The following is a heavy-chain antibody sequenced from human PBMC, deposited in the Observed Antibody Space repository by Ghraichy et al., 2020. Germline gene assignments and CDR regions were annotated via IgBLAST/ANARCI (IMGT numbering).Heavy chain of an antibody. CDR2: IYYSGST. CDR3: ARDRLAAAGSKNTQYKYSSFSGFDY. J-gene: IGHJ4*02. V-gene: IGHV4-59*01. CDR1: GGSISSYY. D-gene: IGHD6-13*01. Sequence: SETLSLTCTVSGGSISSYYWSWIRQPPGKGLEWIGYIYYSGSTNYNPSLKSRVTISVDTSKNQFSLKLSSVTAADTAVYYCARDRLAAAGSKNTQYKYSSFSGFDYWGQGTLVTVSS.